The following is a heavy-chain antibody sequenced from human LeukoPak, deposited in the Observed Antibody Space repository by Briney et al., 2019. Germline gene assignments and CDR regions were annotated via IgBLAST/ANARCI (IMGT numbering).Heavy chain of an antibody. CDR1: GVTVSSNY. J-gene: IGHJ6*03. CDR3: ARPSHYYDSSGSRGYYMDV. D-gene: IGHD3-22*01. V-gene: IGHV3-66*02. Sequence: PGGSLRLSCAASGVTVSSNYMSWVRQAPGKGLEWVSVIYSGGSTYYADSVKGRFTISRDNSKNTLYLQMNSLRAEDTAVYYCARPSHYYDSSGSRGYYMDVWGKGTTVTVSS. CDR2: IYSGGST.